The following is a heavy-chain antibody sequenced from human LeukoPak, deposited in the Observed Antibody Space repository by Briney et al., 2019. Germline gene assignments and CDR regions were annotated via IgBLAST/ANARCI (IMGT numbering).Heavy chain of an antibody. J-gene: IGHJ4*02. V-gene: IGHV4-4*09. CDR2: IYTSVST. CDR3: ARHARSDYADAKFDC. Sequence: SETLSLTCTVSGDSISSYYWSWIRQPPGKGLEWIGYIYTSVSTNYNPSLRSRVTMSVDTSKNQFSLKLSSVAAADTAVYYCARHARSDYADAKFDCWGQGALVTVSS. CDR1: GDSISSYY. D-gene: IGHD4-17*01.